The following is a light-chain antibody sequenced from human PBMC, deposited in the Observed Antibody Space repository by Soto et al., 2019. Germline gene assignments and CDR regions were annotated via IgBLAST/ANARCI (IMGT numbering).Light chain of an antibody. CDR3: QQYNSYSRA. V-gene: IGKV1-5*03. J-gene: IGKJ2*01. CDR1: QSINSW. CDR2: KAS. Sequence: DIQMTQSPSTLSASVGDRVTITCRASQSINSWLAWYQQKPGKAPKLLIYKASNLESGVPLRFSGSGSGTEFTITISSLQPDDFATSSCQQYNSYSRAFGQGTKLEIK.